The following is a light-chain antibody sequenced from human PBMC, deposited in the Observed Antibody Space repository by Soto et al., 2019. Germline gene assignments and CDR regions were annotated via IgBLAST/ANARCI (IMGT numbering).Light chain of an antibody. CDR3: AAWDDSLNGYV. CDR1: SSNIGSNT. CDR2: SNN. Sequence: QLVLTQPPSASGTPGQRVTISCSGSSSNIGSNTVNWYQQLPGTASKLLIYSNNQRPSGVPDRFCGSRSGTSASLAISGLQSEDEADYYCAAWDDSLNGYVFGTGTKVTVL. V-gene: IGLV1-44*01. J-gene: IGLJ1*01.